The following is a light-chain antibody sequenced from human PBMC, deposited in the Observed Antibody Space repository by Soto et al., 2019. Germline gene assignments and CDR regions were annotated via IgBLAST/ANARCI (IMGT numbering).Light chain of an antibody. Sequence: QSVLTQPRSVSGSPGQSVTISCTGTSRDVGGYYYVSWYQQHPGKAPKVIVYDVSQRPSGVPDRFSGSKSGNTASLTISGIQGQDEAGSSCCSYAGPQTLYVFGTGTKVTVL. CDR3: CSYAGPQTLYV. J-gene: IGLJ1*01. CDR1: SRDVGGYYY. CDR2: DVS. V-gene: IGLV2-11*01.